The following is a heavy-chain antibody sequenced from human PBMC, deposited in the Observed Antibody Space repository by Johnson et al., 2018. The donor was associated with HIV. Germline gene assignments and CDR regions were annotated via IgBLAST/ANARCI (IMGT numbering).Heavy chain of an antibody. CDR3: ARDGGIAATDAFDI. CDR2: IRYDGSNK. J-gene: IGHJ3*02. D-gene: IGHD6-13*01. CDR1: GFTFSSYG. Sequence: VQLVESGGGVVQPGGSLRLSCAASGFTFSSYGMHWVRQAPGKGLEWVTFIRYDGSNKYYADSVKGRFTISRDNSKNTLYLQMSSLRAEDTAVYYCARDGGIAATDAFDIWGQGTMVTVSS. V-gene: IGHV3-30*02.